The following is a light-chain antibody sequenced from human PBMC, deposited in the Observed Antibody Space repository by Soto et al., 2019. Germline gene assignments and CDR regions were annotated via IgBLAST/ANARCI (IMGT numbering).Light chain of an antibody. V-gene: IGKV1-39*01. CDR2: AAS. CDR1: QSVATY. J-gene: IGKJ4*01. CDR3: QQTFSVPPT. Sequence: DIQMTQSPSSLSASVGDSVTITCRASQSVATYLNWYQQKSGRAPKLLICAASTLQSVVPSRFSGSGSGVDFTLNVSNLQPGDFATYYCQQTFSVPPTFGGGTKVELK.